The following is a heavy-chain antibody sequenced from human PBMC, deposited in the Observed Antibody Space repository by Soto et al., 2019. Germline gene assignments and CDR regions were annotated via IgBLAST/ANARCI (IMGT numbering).Heavy chain of an antibody. CDR3: ARPLGETYYCGPFTVFEI. CDR1: GYSFTSYW. CDR2: IDPSDSYT. Sequence: GASLKISCKGSGYSFTSYWISWVHQMPGKGLEWMGRIDPSDSYTNYSPSFQGHVTISADKSISTAYLQWSSLKASDTAMYYWARPLGETYYCGPFTVFEIWGQGTMVTVSS. V-gene: IGHV5-10-1*01. J-gene: IGHJ3*02. D-gene: IGHD3-10*01.